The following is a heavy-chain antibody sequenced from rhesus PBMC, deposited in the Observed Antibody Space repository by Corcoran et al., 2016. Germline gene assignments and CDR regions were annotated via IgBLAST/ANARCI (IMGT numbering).Heavy chain of an antibody. J-gene: IGHJ2*01. D-gene: IGHD4-23*01. V-gene: IGHV5-20*01. CDR2: LYPSDSDT. CDR1: GYSFTSYW. Sequence: EVQLVQSGAEVKRPGESLKISCKTSGYSFTSYWISWVRQMPGKGLEWMGALYPSDSDTRYNPSFQGQVTISADKASSTAYRQWSRLKASDTATYYCATTLTVTTSWYFDLWGPGTPITIAS. CDR3: ATTLTVTTSWYFDL.